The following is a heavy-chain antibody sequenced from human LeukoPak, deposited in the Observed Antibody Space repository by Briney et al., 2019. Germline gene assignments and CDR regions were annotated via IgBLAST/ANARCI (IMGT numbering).Heavy chain of an antibody. CDR1: GGSISSRNW. J-gene: IGHJ4*02. D-gene: IGHD6-25*01. V-gene: IGHV4-4*02. CDR3: ARDLGSAQPGF. Sequence: SETLSLTCTVSGGSISSRNWWSWVRPPPGKGREWMGEMYHSGSINYNPSLKSRVTISVDISKNQFSLRLNSVTAADTAVYYCARDLGSAQPGFWGQGTLVTVSS. CDR2: MYHSGSI.